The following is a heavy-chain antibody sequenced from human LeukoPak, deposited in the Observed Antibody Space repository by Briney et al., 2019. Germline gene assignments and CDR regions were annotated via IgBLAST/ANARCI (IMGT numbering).Heavy chain of an antibody. J-gene: IGHJ5*02. CDR1: GYTFTSYP. CDR2: INPGDGNT. V-gene: IGHV1-3*01. Sequence: ASAKVSCKASGYTFTSYPMHWVRQAPGQRLEWMGWINPGDGNTKYSQKFQGRVTITRDTSASTAYMELSSLRSEDTAVYYCARDRFTYYDFWSGYEFDPWGQGTLVTVSS. CDR3: ARDRFTYYDFWSGYEFDP. D-gene: IGHD3-3*01.